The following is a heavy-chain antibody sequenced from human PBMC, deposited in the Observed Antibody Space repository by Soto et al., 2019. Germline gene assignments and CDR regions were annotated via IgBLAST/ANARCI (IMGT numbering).Heavy chain of an antibody. V-gene: IGHV4-31*01. CDR1: GGSISSGGYY. D-gene: IGHD2-21*02. J-gene: IGHJ6*02. CDR2: IYYSGST. CDR3: ARVCGGDCHYGMDV. Sequence: QVQLQESGPGLVKPSQTLSLTCTVSGGSISSGGYYWSWIRQHPGKGLEWIGYIYYSGSTYYNPTLKSQVTISVDTSKTQFSLKLGSVTAADTAVYYCARVCGGDCHYGMDVWGQGTTVTVSS.